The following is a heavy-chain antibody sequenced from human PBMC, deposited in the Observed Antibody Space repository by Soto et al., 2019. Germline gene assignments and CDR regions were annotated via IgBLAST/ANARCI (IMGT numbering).Heavy chain of an antibody. CDR3: GRAGNYYNSSRYSDY. CDR1: GGTFSSYA. CDR2: IIPIFGTA. J-gene: IGHJ4*02. V-gene: IGHV1-69*13. Sequence: ASVKVSCKASGGTFSSYAISWVRQAPGQGLEGMGGIIPIFGTANYAQKFQGRVPITADESTRTAYMELSSLRPEATPGYYCGRAGNYYNSSRYSDYWGEGTLVTVSS. D-gene: IGHD3-22*01.